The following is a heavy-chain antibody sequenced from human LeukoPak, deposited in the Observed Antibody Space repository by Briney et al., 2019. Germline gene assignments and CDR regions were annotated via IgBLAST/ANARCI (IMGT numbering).Heavy chain of an antibody. J-gene: IGHJ4*02. Sequence: GGSLRLSCAASGFTFSSCGMHWVRQAPGKGLEWVAFIRYDGSNKYYADSVKGRFTISRDNAKNTLYLQMNSLRAEDTAVYYCAREKKSSTSMDYWGQGTLVTVST. V-gene: IGHV3-30*02. CDR2: IRYDGSNK. D-gene: IGHD2-2*01. CDR3: AREKKSSTSMDY. CDR1: GFTFSSCG.